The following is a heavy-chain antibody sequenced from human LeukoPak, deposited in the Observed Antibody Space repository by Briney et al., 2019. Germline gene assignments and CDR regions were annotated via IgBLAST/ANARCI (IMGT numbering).Heavy chain of an antibody. CDR2: INPRTGGA. CDR3: ARVNTRSSSQELDH. D-gene: IGHD6-13*01. Sequence: GASVKVSCKASGYTFTDYYMQWVRQAPGQGLEWLGWINPRTGGANYAQKFQGRATMTRDTSISTTFMDLKRLRPDDMAVYYCARVNTRSSSQELDHWGQGTLVTVSS. J-gene: IGHJ4*02. CDR1: GYTFTDYY. V-gene: IGHV1-2*02.